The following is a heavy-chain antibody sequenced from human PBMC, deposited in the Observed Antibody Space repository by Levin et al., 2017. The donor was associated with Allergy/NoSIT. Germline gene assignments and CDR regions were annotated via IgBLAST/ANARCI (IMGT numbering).Heavy chain of an antibody. J-gene: IGHJ4*02. CDR1: GGSISSSSYY. CDR3: ARRRLRWFDY. D-gene: IGHD2-15*01. V-gene: IGHV4-39*01. CDR2: IYYSGST. Sequence: SETLSLTCTVSGGSISSSSYYWGWIRQPPGKGLEWIGSIYYSGSTYYNPSLKSRVTISVDTSKNQFSLKLSSVTAADTAVYDCARRRLRWFDYWGQGTLVTVSS.